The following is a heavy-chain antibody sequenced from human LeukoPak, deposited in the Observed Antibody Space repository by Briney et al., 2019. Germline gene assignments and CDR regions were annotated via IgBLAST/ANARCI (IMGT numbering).Heavy chain of an antibody. D-gene: IGHD6-13*01. CDR1: GYSFTSYW. V-gene: IGHV5-10-1*01. CDR3: ARHIVAAGTGLLGGIDY. Sequence: GESLRISCKGSGYSFTSYWISWVRQVPGKGLEGMGRIYPSDSYTNYSPSFQGHVTISADKSITTAYLQWSSLKASDTAMYYCARHIVAAGTGLLGGIDYWGQGTLVTVSS. J-gene: IGHJ4*02. CDR2: IYPSDSYT.